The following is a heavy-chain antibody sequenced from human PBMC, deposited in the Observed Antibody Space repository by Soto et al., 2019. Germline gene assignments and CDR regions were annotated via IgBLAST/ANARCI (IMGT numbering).Heavy chain of an antibody. CDR2: ISSNEGST. Sequence: GGSLRLSCAASGFTFSSYAMHWVRQAPGKGLEYVSAISSNEGSTYYANSVKGRFTISRDNSKNTLYLQMNSLRAEDTAVYYCARSRRVSGYYWDFQHWGQGTLVTVSS. D-gene: IGHD3-22*01. V-gene: IGHV3-64*01. J-gene: IGHJ1*01. CDR3: ARSRRVSGYYWDFQH. CDR1: GFTFSSYA.